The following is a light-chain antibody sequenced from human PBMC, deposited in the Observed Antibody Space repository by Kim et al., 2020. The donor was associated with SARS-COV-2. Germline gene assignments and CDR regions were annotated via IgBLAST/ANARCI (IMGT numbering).Light chain of an antibody. V-gene: IGKV1-33*01. Sequence: SAYVGDRVTITCQASEDISIYLNWYQQKPGKAPKLLINDASKLETGVPSRFTGSGSGTSFTFTASSLQPEDIATYYCQQYKSLPAFGGGTKVDIK. J-gene: IGKJ4*01. CDR2: DAS. CDR1: EDISIY. CDR3: QQYKSLPA.